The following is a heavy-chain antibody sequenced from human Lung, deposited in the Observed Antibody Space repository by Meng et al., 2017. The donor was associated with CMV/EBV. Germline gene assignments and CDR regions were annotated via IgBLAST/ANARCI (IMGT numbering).Heavy chain of an antibody. D-gene: IGHD1-1*01. V-gene: IGHV1-2*02. J-gene: IGHJ4*02. Sequence: RPDVKTQRAQVKCYCHASTDALNADHLPWLIQAPDQWRVWVVWTNSTTGDTNYAQTFQGRVTLTRYTSINTFYLELTTLRSDDTARYYCATWNYNWSNYWGQGTLVTVSS. CDR1: TDALNADH. CDR2: TNSTTGDT. CDR3: ATWNYNWSNY.